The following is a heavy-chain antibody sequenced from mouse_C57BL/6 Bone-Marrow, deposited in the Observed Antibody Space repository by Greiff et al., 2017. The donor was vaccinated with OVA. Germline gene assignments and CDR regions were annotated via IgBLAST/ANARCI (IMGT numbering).Heavy chain of an antibody. CDR1: GYTFTSYW. CDR3: ARRLLRWFAY. Sequence: QVQLQQPGAELVRPGSSVKLSCKASGYTFTSYWMDWVKQRPGQGLEWIGNIYPSDSETHYNQKFKDKATLTVDKSSSTAYMQLSSLTSEDSAVYYCARRLLRWFAYWGQGTLVTVSA. V-gene: IGHV1-61*01. CDR2: IYPSDSET. D-gene: IGHD1-1*01. J-gene: IGHJ3*01.